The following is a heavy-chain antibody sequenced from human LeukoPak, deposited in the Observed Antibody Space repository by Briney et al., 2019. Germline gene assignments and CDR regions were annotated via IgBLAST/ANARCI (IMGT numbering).Heavy chain of an antibody. D-gene: IGHD3-22*01. CDR2: MNPNSGNT. CDR1: GYTFTSYD. Sequence: GASVKVSCKASGYTFTSYDINWVRQATGQGLEWMGWMNPNSGNTGYAQKFQGRVTITRNTSISTAYMELSSLRSEDTAVYYCARGRRIAYYYDSSGSDYWGQGTLVTVSS. J-gene: IGHJ4*02. CDR3: ARGRRIAYYYDSSGSDY. V-gene: IGHV1-8*03.